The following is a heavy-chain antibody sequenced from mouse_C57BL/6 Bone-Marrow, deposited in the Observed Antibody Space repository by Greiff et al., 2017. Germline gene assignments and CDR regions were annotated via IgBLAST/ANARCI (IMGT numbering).Heavy chain of an antibody. D-gene: IGHD2-3*01. CDR2: IHPSDSDT. CDR3: AISGYYVPY. J-gene: IGHJ3*01. Sequence: QVQLQQPGAELVKPGASVKVSCKASGYTFTSYWMHWVKQRPGQGLEWSGRIHPSDSDTNYNQKFKGKATLHVDKSSSTAYMQLSSLTSEDSAVYYCAISGYYVPYWGQGTLVTVSA. CDR1: GYTFTSYW. V-gene: IGHV1-74*01.